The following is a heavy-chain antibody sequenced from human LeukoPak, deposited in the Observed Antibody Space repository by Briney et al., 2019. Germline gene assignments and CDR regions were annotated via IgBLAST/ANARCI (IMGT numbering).Heavy chain of an antibody. Sequence: PSETLSPTCTVSGGSISSYYWSWIRQPPGKGLEWIGYIYYSGSTNYNPSLKSRVTISVDTSKNQFSLKLSSVTAADTAVYYCARVPTEYWFDPWGQGTLVTVSS. CDR3: ARVPTEYWFDP. V-gene: IGHV4-59*01. D-gene: IGHD4-11*01. CDR1: GGSISSYY. CDR2: IYYSGST. J-gene: IGHJ5*02.